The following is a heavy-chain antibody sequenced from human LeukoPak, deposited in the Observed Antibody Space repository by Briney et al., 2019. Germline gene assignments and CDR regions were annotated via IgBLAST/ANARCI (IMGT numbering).Heavy chain of an antibody. Sequence: GGSLRLSCAASGFTFSSYGMHWVRQAPGKGLEWVAAIWYDGSIQYYADSVKGRFTISRDNSKNTLYLQMDSLRAEDTAVYYCARAGYCSGGSCYGSDYWGQGTLVSASS. J-gene: IGHJ4*02. CDR3: ARAGYCSGGSCYGSDY. V-gene: IGHV3-33*01. CDR2: IWYDGSIQ. CDR1: GFTFSSYG. D-gene: IGHD2-15*01.